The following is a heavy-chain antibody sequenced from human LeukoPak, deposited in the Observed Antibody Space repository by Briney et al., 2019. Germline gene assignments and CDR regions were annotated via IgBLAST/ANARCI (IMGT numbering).Heavy chain of an antibody. CDR1: GFTFDDYA. Sequence: PGRSLRLSCAASGFTFDDYAMHWVRQAPGKGLEWVSGISWNSGSIGYADSVKGRFTISRDNAKNSLYLQMNSLGAEDMALYYCARFGGSNDAFDIWGQGTMVTVSS. CDR2: ISWNSGSI. CDR3: ARFGGSNDAFDI. V-gene: IGHV3-9*03. D-gene: IGHD1-26*01. J-gene: IGHJ3*02.